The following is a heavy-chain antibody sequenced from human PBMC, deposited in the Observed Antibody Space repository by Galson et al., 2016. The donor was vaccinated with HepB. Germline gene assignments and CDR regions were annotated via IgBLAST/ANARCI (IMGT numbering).Heavy chain of an antibody. CDR1: GFTFSSYW. CDR3: IKVLGRAYNFDS. Sequence: SLRLSCAASGFTFSSYWMHWVRQAPGKGLVWVSRISTDGSNTYYAASVKGRFTISRDNAKNTLYLQMNSLGAEDTAVYYCIKVLGRAYNFDSWGQGTLVTVSS. D-gene: IGHD5-24*01. CDR2: ISTDGSNT. V-gene: IGHV3-74*01. J-gene: IGHJ4*02.